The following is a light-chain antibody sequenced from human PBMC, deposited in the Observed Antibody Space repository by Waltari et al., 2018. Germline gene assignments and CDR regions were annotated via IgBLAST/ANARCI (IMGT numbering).Light chain of an antibody. CDR2: TKD. CDR1: SSNIGSNY. CDR3: AAWDDTLSAVV. Sequence: QSVLTQPPSTSGTPGQRVTISCSGSSSNIGSNYVYWYQHTPGTAPKLLIYTKDQRPSGVPDRFSGSKSGTSASLAISGLQSDDESDYFCAAWDDTLSAVVFGGGTKLTVL. V-gene: IGLV1-47*02. J-gene: IGLJ2*01.